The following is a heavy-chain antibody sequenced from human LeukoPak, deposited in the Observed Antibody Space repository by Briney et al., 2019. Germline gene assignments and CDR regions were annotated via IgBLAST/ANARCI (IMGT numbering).Heavy chain of an antibody. D-gene: IGHD3-22*01. CDR2: IFYSGST. Sequence: KSSETLSLTCTVSGGSINSYYWSWIRQPPGKGLEWIGYIFYSGSTNYNPSLKSRVTISVDTSKNQFSLKLSSVTAADTAVYYCARRITSSGYYRDGSWGQGTLVTVSS. V-gene: IGHV4-59*08. CDR3: ARRITSSGYYRDGS. J-gene: IGHJ5*02. CDR1: GGSINSYY.